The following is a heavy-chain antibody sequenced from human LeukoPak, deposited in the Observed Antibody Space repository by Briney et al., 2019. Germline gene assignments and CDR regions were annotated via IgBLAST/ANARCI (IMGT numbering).Heavy chain of an antibody. J-gene: IGHJ4*02. V-gene: IGHV1-8*01. CDR2: MNPNSGNQ. D-gene: IGHD5-24*01. Sequence: ASVTVSCKSAGYTFTSYDINWVRQATGQGLEWMGWMNPNSGNQGYAQKFQGRVTITRNTPIRTAYMELSSLRSEDTAVYYCARGEMATSPGDWGQETLVSVSS. CDR3: ARGEMATSPGD. CDR1: GYTFTSYD.